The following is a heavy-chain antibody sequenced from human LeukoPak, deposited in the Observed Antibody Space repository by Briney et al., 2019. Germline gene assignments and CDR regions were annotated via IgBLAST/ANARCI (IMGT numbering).Heavy chain of an antibody. CDR3: AREVDTAMVTTRYFDY. J-gene: IGHJ4*02. CDR2: IYYSGST. CDR1: GGSISSHY. D-gene: IGHD5-18*01. V-gene: IGHV4-59*11. Sequence: SETLSLTCTVSGGSISSHYWSWIRQPPGKGLEWIGYIYYSGSTNYNPSLKSRVTISVDTSKNQFSLKLSSVTAADTAVYYCAREVDTAMVTTRYFDYWGQGTLVTVSS.